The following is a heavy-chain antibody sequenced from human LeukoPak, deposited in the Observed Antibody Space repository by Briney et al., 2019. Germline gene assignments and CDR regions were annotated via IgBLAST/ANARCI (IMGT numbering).Heavy chain of an antibody. CDR2: INWNGGST. Sequence: GGSLRLSCAASGFTFDDYGMSWVRQAPGKGLEWVSGINWNGGSTGYADSVKGRFTISRDNAKNSLYLQMNSLRAEDTALYYCARQLGYCSSTSCYGPLAYWGQGTLVTVSS. CDR1: GFTFDDYG. D-gene: IGHD2-2*01. CDR3: ARQLGYCSSTSCYGPLAY. V-gene: IGHV3-20*04. J-gene: IGHJ4*02.